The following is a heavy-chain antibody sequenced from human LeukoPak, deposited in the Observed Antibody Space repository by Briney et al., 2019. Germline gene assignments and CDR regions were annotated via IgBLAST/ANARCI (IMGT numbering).Heavy chain of an antibody. CDR1: GFTFSSYW. CDR3: ARMRGSYSFDY. Sequence: PGGSLRLSCAASGFTFSSYWMSWVRQAPGKGLEWVANIKQDGSEKYYVDSVKGRFTISRDNAKNSLYLQMNSLRAEDTAVYYCARMRGSYSFDYWGQGTLVTVSP. J-gene: IGHJ4*02. V-gene: IGHV3-7*01. D-gene: IGHD1-26*01. CDR2: IKQDGSEK.